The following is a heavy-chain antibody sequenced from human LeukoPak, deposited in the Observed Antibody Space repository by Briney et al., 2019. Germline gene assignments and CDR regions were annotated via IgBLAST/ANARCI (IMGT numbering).Heavy chain of an antibody. V-gene: IGHV4-61*02. J-gene: IGHJ6*03. CDR2: IYTSGST. CDR3: ARGGYYYMDV. Sequence: SETLSLTCTVSGGSISSGSYYWSWIRQPAGKGLEWIGRIYTSGSTNYNPSLKSRVTISGDTSKNQLSLKLSSVTAADTAVYYCARGGYYYMDVWGKGTTVTVSS. CDR1: GGSISSGSYY.